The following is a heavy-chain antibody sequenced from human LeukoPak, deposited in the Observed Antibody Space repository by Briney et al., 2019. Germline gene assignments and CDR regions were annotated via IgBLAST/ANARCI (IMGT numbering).Heavy chain of an antibody. J-gene: IGHJ4*02. CDR3: AKDSLANIDY. V-gene: IGHV3-30*02. CDR1: GFIFSTYG. Sequence: GGSLRLSCAASGFIFSTYGMYWVRQAPGKGLEWVAFIRHDGSIKNYADSVKGRSTISRDNSKNTLYLQMNSLRAEDTAVYYCAKDSLANIDYWGQGTLVTVSS. CDR2: IRHDGSIK. D-gene: IGHD3-16*01.